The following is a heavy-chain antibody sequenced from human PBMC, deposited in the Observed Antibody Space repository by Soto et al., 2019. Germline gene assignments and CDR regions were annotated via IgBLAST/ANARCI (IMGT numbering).Heavy chain of an antibody. J-gene: IGHJ4*02. CDR1: GYTFTNYG. D-gene: IGHD2-21*02. CDR3: ARVRFGDPFDF. V-gene: IGHV1-18*01. Sequence: QVQLVQSGAEVKRPGTSVKVSCKVSGYTFTNYGINWVRQAPGQGLEWVGWFNPANRNTNYAQKFQDRVYMTTDTSTNTAYMELRGIRSDDTAVYYCARVRFGDPFDFWGQGTLVTVSS. CDR2: FNPANRNT.